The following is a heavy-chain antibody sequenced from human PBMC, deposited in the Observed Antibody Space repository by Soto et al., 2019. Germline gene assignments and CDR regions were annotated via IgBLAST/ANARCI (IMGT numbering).Heavy chain of an antibody. CDR2: IRNQTYGWTT. CDR3: TRAESPQEAYFFDW. Sequence: EVHLVESGGGLVQPGRSLGLSCTASGFTFSNYAINWVRQAPGKGLEWVGLIRNQTYGWTTQYAASVKGRFTISRDDFKRIAYLQMNSLKTDDSAVYYCTRAESPQEAYFFDWWGQGTLVAVSS. V-gene: IGHV3-49*04. CDR1: GFTFSNYA. J-gene: IGHJ4*02.